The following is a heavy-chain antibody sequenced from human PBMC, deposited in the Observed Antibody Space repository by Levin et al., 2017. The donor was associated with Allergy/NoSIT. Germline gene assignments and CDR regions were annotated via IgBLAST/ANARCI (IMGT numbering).Heavy chain of an antibody. J-gene: IGHJ4*02. D-gene: IGHD3-16*02. CDR3: ARAAEPNYDYVWGSCRYRGAGNY. V-gene: IGHV1-2*06. CDR2: INPNSGGT. CDR1: GYTFTGYY. Sequence: ASVKVSCKASGYTFTGYYMHWVRQAPGQGLEWMGRINPNSGGTNYAQKFQGRVTMTRDTSISTAYMELSRLRSDDTAVYYCARAAEPNYDYVWGSCRYRGAGNYWGQGTLVTVSS.